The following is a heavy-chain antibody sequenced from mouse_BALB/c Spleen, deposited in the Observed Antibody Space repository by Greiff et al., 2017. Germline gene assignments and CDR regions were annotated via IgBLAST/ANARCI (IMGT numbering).Heavy chain of an antibody. CDR1: GYSITSDYA. J-gene: IGHJ4*01. CDR2: ISYSGST. Sequence: EVQGVESGPGLVKTSQSLSLTCTVTGYSITSDYAWNWIRQFPGNKLEWMGYISYSGSTSYNPSLKSRISITRDTSKNQFFLQLNSVTTEDTATYYCARRLRYAMDYWGQGTSVTVSS. V-gene: IGHV3-2*02. D-gene: IGHD1-1*01. CDR3: ARRLRYAMDY.